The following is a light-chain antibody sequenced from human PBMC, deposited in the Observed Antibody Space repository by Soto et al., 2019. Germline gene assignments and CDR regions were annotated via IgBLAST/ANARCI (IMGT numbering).Light chain of an antibody. CDR2: GNS. Sequence: QSVLTQPPSVSGGPGQRVTISCTGSSSNIGAGYDVHWYQQLPGTAPKLLIYGNSNRPSGVPDRFSGSKSGTSASLAITGLQAEDEADYYCQSYDSSLSIAVFGGGTQLTVL. CDR1: SSNIGAGYD. J-gene: IGLJ7*01. V-gene: IGLV1-40*01. CDR3: QSYDSSLSIAV.